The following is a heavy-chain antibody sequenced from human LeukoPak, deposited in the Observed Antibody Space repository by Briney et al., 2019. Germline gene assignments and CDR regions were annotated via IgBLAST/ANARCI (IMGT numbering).Heavy chain of an antibody. CDR1: GFTLRNYW. V-gene: IGHV3-74*01. J-gene: IGHJ5*01. D-gene: IGHD5-24*01. Sequence: GGSLRLSCAVSGFTLRNYWMDWVRQVPGKGLVWVSRTSSDGSNTAYADSVKGRFTISRDNAKNTMYLEVSSLRAEDTAVYYCAKRGDGGAWYDSWGQGTLVIVSS. CDR2: TSSDGSNT. CDR3: AKRGDGGAWYDS.